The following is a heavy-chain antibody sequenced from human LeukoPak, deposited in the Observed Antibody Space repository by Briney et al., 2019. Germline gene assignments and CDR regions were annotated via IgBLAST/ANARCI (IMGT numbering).Heavy chain of an antibody. CDR2: ISSSGSTI. CDR3: ARDQPVVPAGRRRYGMDV. D-gene: IGHD2-2*01. V-gene: IGHV3-48*03. CDR1: GFTFSSYE. Sequence: GSLRLSCAASGFTFSSYEMNWVRQAPGKGLEWVSYISSSGSTIYYADSVKGRFTISRDNAKNSLYLQMNSLRAEDTAVYYCARDQPVVPAGRRRYGMDVWGKGTTVTVSS. J-gene: IGHJ6*04.